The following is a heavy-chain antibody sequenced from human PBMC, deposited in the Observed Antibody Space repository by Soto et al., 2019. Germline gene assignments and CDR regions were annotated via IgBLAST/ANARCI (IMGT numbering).Heavy chain of an antibody. V-gene: IGHV1-69*04. D-gene: IGHD6-19*01. CDR2: IIPILGIA. CDR3: AREAGEGSGAFAI. Sequence: QVQLVHSGAEVKKPGSSVKVSCKASGGTFSSYTISWVRQAPGQGLEWMGRIIPILGIANYAQKFQGRVTITADKSTSTAYMELSSLRSEDTAVYYCAREAGEGSGAFAIWGQGTVVTVSS. CDR1: GGTFSSYT. J-gene: IGHJ3*02.